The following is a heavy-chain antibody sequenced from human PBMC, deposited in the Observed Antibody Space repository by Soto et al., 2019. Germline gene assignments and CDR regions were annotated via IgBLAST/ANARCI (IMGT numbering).Heavy chain of an antibody. J-gene: IGHJ4*02. CDR1: GGSISSYY. V-gene: IGHV4-59*08. CDR2: IYYSGST. D-gene: IGHD2-15*01. Sequence: SETLSLTCTVSGGSISSYYWSWIRQPPGKGLEWIGYIYYSGSTNYNPSLKSRVTISVDTSKNQFSLKLSSVTAADTAVYYCARHRPGSGGSCYDYWGQGTRVTVS. CDR3: ARHRPGSGGSCYDY.